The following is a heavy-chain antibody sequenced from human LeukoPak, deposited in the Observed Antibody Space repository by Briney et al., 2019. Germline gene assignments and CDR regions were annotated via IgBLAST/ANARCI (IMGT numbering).Heavy chain of an antibody. Sequence: GGSLRLSCAASGFTFSSYAMSWVRQAPGKGLEWVSAISGSGGSTYYAYSVKGRFTISRDNSKNTQYLQMNSLRAGDTAGYYCAKAGQQLAANYWGQGTLVTVSS. J-gene: IGHJ4*02. D-gene: IGHD6-13*01. CDR3: AKAGQQLAANY. V-gene: IGHV3-23*01. CDR2: ISGSGGST. CDR1: GFTFSSYA.